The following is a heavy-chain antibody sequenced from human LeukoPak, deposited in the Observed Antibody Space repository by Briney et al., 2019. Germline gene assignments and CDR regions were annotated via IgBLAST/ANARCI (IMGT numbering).Heavy chain of an antibody. J-gene: IGHJ4*02. V-gene: IGHV4-38-2*02. CDR2: IYHSGST. Sequence: KSSETLSLTCTVSGYSITSGYYWGWIRQPPGKGLEWIGSIYHSGSTHYNASLKSRVNTSVDTSKNQISLKLRSVTAADTAVYYCARPDDYWGQGTLVTVSS. CDR3: ARPDDY. CDR1: GYSITSGYY.